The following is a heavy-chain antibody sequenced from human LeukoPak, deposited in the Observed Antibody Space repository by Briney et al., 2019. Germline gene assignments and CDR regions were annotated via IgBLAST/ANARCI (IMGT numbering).Heavy chain of an antibody. CDR1: GGSISSGGYS. CDR2: IYYSGST. J-gene: IGHJ4*02. D-gene: IGHD3-22*01. CDR3: ARQGRLDSSGYIHYFDY. Sequence: SETLSLTCAVSGGSISSGGYSWSWIRQPPGKGLEWIGSIYYSGSTYYNPSLKSRVTISVDTSKNQFSLKLSSVTAADTAVYYCARQGRLDSSGYIHYFDYWGQGTLVTVSS. V-gene: IGHV4-30-2*03.